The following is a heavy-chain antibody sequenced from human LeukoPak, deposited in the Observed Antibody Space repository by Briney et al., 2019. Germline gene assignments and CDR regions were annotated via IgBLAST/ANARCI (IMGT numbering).Heavy chain of an antibody. J-gene: IGHJ4*02. Sequence: GGSLRLSCAASGFTFDDYAMHWVRQAPGKGLEWVSGISWDSSNIVYVDSVKGRFTISRDNAKSSLYLQMNSLRTEDTAVYYCARDRGRIAAAGTKLNWGQGTLVTVSS. V-gene: IGHV3-9*01. CDR3: ARDRGRIAAAGTKLN. CDR1: GFTFDDYA. CDR2: ISWDSSNI. D-gene: IGHD6-13*01.